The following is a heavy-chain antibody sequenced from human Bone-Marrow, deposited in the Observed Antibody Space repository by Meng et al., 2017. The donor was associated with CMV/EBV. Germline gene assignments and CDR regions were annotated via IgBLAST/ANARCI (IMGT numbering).Heavy chain of an antibody. CDR2: ISSSGSTI. D-gene: IGHD3-10*01. CDR3: ARVMITMVRGVLPSRRMDV. CDR1: GFTFSSYE. Sequence: GESLKISCAASGFTFSSYEMNWVRQAPGKGLEWVSYISSSGSTIYYADSVNGRFTIARDNAKNSLYLQMNSLRAEDTAVYYCARVMITMVRGVLPSRRMDVWGQGTTVTVSS. V-gene: IGHV3-48*03. J-gene: IGHJ6*02.